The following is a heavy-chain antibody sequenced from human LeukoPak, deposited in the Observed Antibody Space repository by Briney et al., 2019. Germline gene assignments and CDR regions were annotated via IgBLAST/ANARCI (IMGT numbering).Heavy chain of an antibody. J-gene: IGHJ4*02. CDR1: GFTFSVHD. Sequence: GGSLRLSCAAPGFTFSVHDMHWLRQTTGKGLEWVSPIGTAGDTYYPGSVKGRFTISRDNARNSVYLEMTSLRVEDTAFYHCVRHFYSVATMQIDYWGQGILVCVS. CDR2: IGTAGDT. CDR3: VRHFYSVATMQIDY. V-gene: IGHV3-13*01. D-gene: IGHD5-12*01.